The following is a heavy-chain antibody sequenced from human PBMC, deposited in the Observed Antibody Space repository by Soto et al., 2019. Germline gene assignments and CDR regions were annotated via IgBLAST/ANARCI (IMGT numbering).Heavy chain of an antibody. Sequence: GWSLRLSCAASGFTFSSYSMNWVRQAPGKGLEWVSSISSSSSYIYYADSVKGRFTISRDNAKNSLYLQMNSLRAEDTAVYYCARETVGYCSSTSCYTWNYYYYGMDVWGQGTTVTVSS. V-gene: IGHV3-21*01. CDR1: GFTFSSYS. CDR2: ISSSSSYI. CDR3: ARETVGYCSSTSCYTWNYYYYGMDV. J-gene: IGHJ6*02. D-gene: IGHD2-2*02.